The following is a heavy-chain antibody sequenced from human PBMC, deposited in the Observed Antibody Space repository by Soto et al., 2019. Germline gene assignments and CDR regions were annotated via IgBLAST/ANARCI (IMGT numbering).Heavy chain of an antibody. Sequence: ASVKVSCKASVYTFTSYGISWVRQAPGQGLEWMGWISAYNGNTNYAQKLQGRVTMTTDTSTSTAYMELRSLRSDDTAVYYCARVVAAAGTASYYFDYRGQGTLVTVSS. J-gene: IGHJ4*02. CDR3: ARVVAAAGTASYYFDY. D-gene: IGHD6-13*01. CDR2: ISAYNGNT. CDR1: VYTFTSYG. V-gene: IGHV1-18*01.